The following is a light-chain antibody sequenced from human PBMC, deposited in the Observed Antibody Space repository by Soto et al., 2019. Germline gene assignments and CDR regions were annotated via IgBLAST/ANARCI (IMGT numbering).Light chain of an antibody. Sequence: IQVTQSPSSLSASIGDSITITCQTSHDINNYLNWFQQKPGKAPKLLIYDTSKLQPGVPSRFVGGGYGTHFTFTINDLQPEAIATYHCQHYYSPAWTFGQGTNLEIK. CDR2: DTS. CDR1: HDINNY. J-gene: IGKJ1*01. CDR3: QHYYSPAWT. V-gene: IGKV1-33*01.